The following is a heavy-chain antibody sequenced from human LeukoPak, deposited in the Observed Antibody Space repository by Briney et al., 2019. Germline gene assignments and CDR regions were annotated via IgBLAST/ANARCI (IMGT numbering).Heavy chain of an antibody. J-gene: IGHJ4*02. CDR3: AKVKDYYYGSGSYFTEGSYFDY. Sequence: GGSLRLSCTASKFTFSHYGMQWVRQAPGKGLEWVAVISSDGSKKVYADSVKGRFTLSRDNSINTVDLQMNSLRAEDTAVYYCAKVKDYYYGSGSYFTEGSYFDYWGQGTLVTVSS. CDR2: ISSDGSKK. V-gene: IGHV3-30*18. D-gene: IGHD3-10*01. CDR1: KFTFSHYG.